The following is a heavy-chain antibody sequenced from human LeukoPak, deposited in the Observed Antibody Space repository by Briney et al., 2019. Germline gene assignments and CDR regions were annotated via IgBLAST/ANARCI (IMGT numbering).Heavy chain of an antibody. Sequence: GGSLRLSCAASGFIFSSYGMHWVRQAPGKGLEWVAFIRYDGSKKYYADSVKGRFTISRDNSKNTLYLQMNSLRAEDTAVYYCARSYYEYYYDSSGYYRPYFDYWGQGTLVTVSS. CDR1: GFIFSSYG. D-gene: IGHD3-22*01. CDR3: ARSYYEYYYDSSGYYRPYFDY. V-gene: IGHV3-30*02. CDR2: IRYDGSKK. J-gene: IGHJ4*02.